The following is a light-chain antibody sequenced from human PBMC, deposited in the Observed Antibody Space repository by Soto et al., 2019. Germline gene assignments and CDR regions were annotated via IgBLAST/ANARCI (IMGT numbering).Light chain of an antibody. CDR1: QSISTY. CDR2: DAS. Sequence: EILLTQSPVTLSLSPGQRATLSCRASQSISTYLAWYQVKPGQAPRLLIYDASTRATGIPARFSGSGSGTEFTLTINSLQSEDFAVYYCQQYNNWPRTFGQGTKVDI. J-gene: IGKJ1*01. CDR3: QQYNNWPRT. V-gene: IGKV3-15*01.